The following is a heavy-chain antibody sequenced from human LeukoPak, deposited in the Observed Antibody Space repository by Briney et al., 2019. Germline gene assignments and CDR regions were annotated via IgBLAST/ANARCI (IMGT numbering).Heavy chain of an antibody. V-gene: IGHV3-23*01. CDR3: AKEKAEIGPLPFFDC. Sequence: GGSLRLSCAASGFTFSSYVMSWVRQAPGKGLEWVSAISGSGGSTYYTDSVKGRFTISRDNSKNTLYLQMNSVRVEDTAVYYCAKEKAEIGPLPFFDCWGQGTLVTVSS. D-gene: IGHD1-26*01. CDR2: ISGSGGST. J-gene: IGHJ4*02. CDR1: GFTFSSYV.